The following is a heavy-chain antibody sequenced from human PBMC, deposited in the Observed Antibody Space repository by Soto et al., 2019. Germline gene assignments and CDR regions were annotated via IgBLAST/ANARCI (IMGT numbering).Heavy chain of an antibody. CDR3: ESWGDSGYDYNNAFDI. CDR1: GFTFSSYW. D-gene: IGHD5-12*01. Sequence: GGSLRLSCAASGFTFSSYWMSWVRQAPGKGLEWVANIKQDGSEKYYVDYVKGRFTISRDNAKNSLYLQMNSLRAEDTAVYYCESWGDSGYDYNNAFDIWGQGTRVTVSS. CDR2: IKQDGSEK. J-gene: IGHJ3*02. V-gene: IGHV3-7*01.